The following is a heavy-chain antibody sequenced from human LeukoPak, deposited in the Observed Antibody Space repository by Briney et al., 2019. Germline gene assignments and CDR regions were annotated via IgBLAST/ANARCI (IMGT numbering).Heavy chain of an antibody. CDR1: GGTFSSYA. CDR2: IIPILGIA. V-gene: IGHV1-69*04. J-gene: IGHJ4*02. CDR3: ARAPFSRKTVARISFDY. D-gene: IGHD5-12*01. Sequence: ASVKVSCKASGGTFSSYAISWVRQAPGQGLEWMGRIIPILGIANYAQKFQGRVTITADKSTSTAYMELSSLRSEDTAVYYCARAPFSRKTVARISFDYWGQGTLVTVSS.